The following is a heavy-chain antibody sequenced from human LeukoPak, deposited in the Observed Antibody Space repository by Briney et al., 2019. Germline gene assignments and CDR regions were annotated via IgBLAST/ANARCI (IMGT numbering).Heavy chain of an antibody. J-gene: IGHJ5*02. CDR1: GGSISSYY. V-gene: IGHV4-59*01. CDR3: ARVKGYPIVVPAAISWFDP. Sequence: SETLSLTCTVSGGSISSYYWSWIRQPPGKGLEWIGYIYHSGSTNYNPSLKSRATISEDTSKNQFSLKLSSVTAADTAVYYCARVKGYPIVVPAAISWFDPWGQGTLVTVSS. CDR2: IYHSGST. D-gene: IGHD2-2*01.